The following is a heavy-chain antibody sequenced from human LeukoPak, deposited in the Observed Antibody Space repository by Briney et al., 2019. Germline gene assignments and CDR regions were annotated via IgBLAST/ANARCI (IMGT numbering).Heavy chain of an antibody. CDR1: GFTFSSYA. J-gene: IGHJ4*02. CDR2: ISGSGGST. CDR3: AKAPLGMSSGGSCYFDY. D-gene: IGHD2-15*01. Sequence: GGSLRLSCAASGFTFSSYAMSWVRHAPGKGLEWVSAISGSGGSTYYADSVKGRFTISRDNSKNTLYLQMNSLRAEDTAVYYCAKAPLGMSSGGSCYFDYWGQGTLVTVSS. V-gene: IGHV3-23*01.